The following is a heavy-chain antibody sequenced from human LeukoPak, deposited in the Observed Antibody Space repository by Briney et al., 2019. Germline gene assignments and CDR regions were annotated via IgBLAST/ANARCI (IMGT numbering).Heavy chain of an antibody. CDR1: GFTFSDYY. Sequence: GGSLRLSCAASGFTFSDYYMSWIRQAPGKGLEWVSYISSSGSTIYYADSVKGRFTISRDNAKNSLYLQMNSLRAEDTAVYYCARDLHGAVAGTGYYHYGMDVWGQGTTVTVSS. CDR3: ARDLHGAVAGTGYYHYGMDV. CDR2: ISSSGSTI. J-gene: IGHJ6*02. D-gene: IGHD6-19*01. V-gene: IGHV3-11*01.